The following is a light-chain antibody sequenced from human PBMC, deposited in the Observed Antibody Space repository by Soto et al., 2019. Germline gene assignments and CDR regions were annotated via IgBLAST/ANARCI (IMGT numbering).Light chain of an antibody. J-gene: IGLJ2*01. CDR3: SSYTSSSTLGVL. Sequence: QSVLTQPASVSGSPGQSITISCTGTGSDVGNYVFVSWYQQYPGKAPKLIIFEVSNRPSGVSDRFSGSKSGNTASLTISGLQAEDEADYYCSSYTSSSTLGVLFGGGTKLTVL. CDR1: GSDVGNYVF. CDR2: EVS. V-gene: IGLV2-14*01.